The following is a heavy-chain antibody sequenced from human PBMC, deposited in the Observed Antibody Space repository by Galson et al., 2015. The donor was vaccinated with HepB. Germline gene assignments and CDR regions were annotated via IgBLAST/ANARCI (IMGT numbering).Heavy chain of an antibody. J-gene: IGHJ3*02. V-gene: IGHV3-11*01. CDR3: ARDWSPYDRDAFDI. CDR2: ISSSGNTI. CDR1: GFTFSDYY. Sequence: SLRLSCAASGFTFSDYYMTWIRQAPGKGLEWVSYISSSGNTIYYADSVKGRFTISRDNAKNSLYLQMSGLRAEDTAVYYCARDWSPYDRDAFDIWGQGTMVTVS. D-gene: IGHD5-12*01.